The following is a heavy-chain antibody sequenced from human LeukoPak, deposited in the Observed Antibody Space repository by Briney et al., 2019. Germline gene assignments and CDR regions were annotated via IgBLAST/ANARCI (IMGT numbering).Heavy chain of an antibody. Sequence: ASVKVSCKASGYTFTSYAMHWVRQAPGQRLEWMGWINAGNGNTKYSQKFQGRVTITRDTSASTAYMELSSLRSEDTAVYYCAREGWIHEEGFDYWGQGTLVTVSS. CDR2: INAGNGNT. D-gene: IGHD5-18*01. J-gene: IGHJ4*02. CDR3: AREGWIHEEGFDY. CDR1: GYTFTSYA. V-gene: IGHV1-3*01.